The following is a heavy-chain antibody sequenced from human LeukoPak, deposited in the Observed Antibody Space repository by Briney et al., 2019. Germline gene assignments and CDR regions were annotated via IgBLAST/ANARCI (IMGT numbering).Heavy chain of an antibody. J-gene: IGHJ4*02. CDR3: AKDHYHYDILTGSLDY. CDR2: ISRRGGST. V-gene: IGHV3-23*01. Sequence: GGSLRLSCAASGFTFSSYAMSWVRQAPGKGLEWVSAISRRGGSTYYADSVKGRFTISRDNSKNTLYLQMNSLRAEDTAVYYCAKDHYHYDILTGSLDYWGQGTLVTVSS. CDR1: GFTFSSYA. D-gene: IGHD3-9*01.